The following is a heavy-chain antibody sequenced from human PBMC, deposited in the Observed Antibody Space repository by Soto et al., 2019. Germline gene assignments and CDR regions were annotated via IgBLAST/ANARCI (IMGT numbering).Heavy chain of an antibody. V-gene: IGHV3-7*03. D-gene: IGHD1-26*01. CDR3: ARDYPGGSYYDY. Sequence: GGSLRLSCAASGFTFTSHAMSWVRQAPGKGLEWVARINQDGSEKYYVDSVKGRFTISRDNAKNSLYLQMNSLRAEDTAVYYCARDYPGGSYYDYWGQGTLVTVSS. CDR1: GFTFTSHA. CDR2: INQDGSEK. J-gene: IGHJ4*02.